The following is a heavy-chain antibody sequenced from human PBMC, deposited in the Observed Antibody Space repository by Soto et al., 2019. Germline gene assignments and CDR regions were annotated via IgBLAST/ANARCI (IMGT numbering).Heavy chain of an antibody. CDR2: INHSGST. J-gene: IGHJ6*02. CDR3: ARSGYYTGDYYGMDV. Sequence: KSSETLSLTCAFYVGSFSGYYWSCIRQPPGKGLEWIGEINHSGSTNYNPSLKSRVTISVDKSKNQFSLKLSSVTAADTAVYYCARSGYYTGDYYGMDVWGQGTTFTGSS. CDR1: VGSFSGYY. D-gene: IGHD3-3*01. V-gene: IGHV4-34*01.